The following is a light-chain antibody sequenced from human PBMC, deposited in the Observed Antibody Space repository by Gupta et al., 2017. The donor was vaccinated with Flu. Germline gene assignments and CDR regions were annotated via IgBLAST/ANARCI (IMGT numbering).Light chain of an antibody. V-gene: IGKV4-1*01. CDR1: QSRLYSSNNKNY. CDR3: HQEDNIPVT. J-gene: IGKJ2*01. CDR2: WAS. Sequence: SLGERATINCKSSQSRLYSSNNKNYLAWYQQKPGQSPKLLIYWASTRESGVPDRFSGSGSGTDFTLTISTLQAEDVAVYYCHQEDNIPVTFGQGTKMEIK.